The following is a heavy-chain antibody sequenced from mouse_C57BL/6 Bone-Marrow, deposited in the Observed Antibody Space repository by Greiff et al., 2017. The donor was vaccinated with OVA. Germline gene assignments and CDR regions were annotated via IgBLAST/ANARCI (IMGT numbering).Heavy chain of an antibody. V-gene: IGHV1-81*01. CDR3: ARQNAMDY. CDR2: IYPRSGNT. J-gene: IGHJ4*01. CDR1: GYTFTSYG. Sequence: QVQLQQSGAELAMPGASVKLSCKASGYTFTSYGISWVKQRTGQGLEWIGEIYPRSGNTYYNEKFKGKATLTADKSSSTAYMELRSLTSEDSAVYFCARQNAMDYWGQGTSVTVSS.